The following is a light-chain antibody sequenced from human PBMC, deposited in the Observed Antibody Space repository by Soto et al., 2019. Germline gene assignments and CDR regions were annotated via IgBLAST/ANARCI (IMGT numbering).Light chain of an antibody. CDR2: LNSDGSH. J-gene: IGLJ3*02. Sequence: QPVLTQSPSASASLGASVKLTCTLSSGHSNYAIAWHQQQPEKGPRYLMKLNSDGSHSKGDGIPDRFSGSSSGAERYLTISSLQSEDEADYYCQTWGTGTPWVFAGGTKLTVL. V-gene: IGLV4-69*01. CDR1: SGHSNYA. CDR3: QTWGTGTPWV.